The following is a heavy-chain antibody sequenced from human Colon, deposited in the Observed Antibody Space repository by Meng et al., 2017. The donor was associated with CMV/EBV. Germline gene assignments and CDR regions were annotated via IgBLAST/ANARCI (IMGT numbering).Heavy chain of an antibody. CDR3: ARLSIAARGGWFDP. Sequence: AVKVSCKASGGTFSSYAISWVRQAPGQGLEWMGGIIPILGIANYAQKFQGRVTITADKSTSTAYMELSSLRSEDTAVYYCARLSIAARGGWFDPWGQGTLVTVSS. V-gene: IGHV1-69*10. J-gene: IGHJ5*02. CDR2: IIPILGIA. CDR1: GGTFSSYA. D-gene: IGHD6-6*01.